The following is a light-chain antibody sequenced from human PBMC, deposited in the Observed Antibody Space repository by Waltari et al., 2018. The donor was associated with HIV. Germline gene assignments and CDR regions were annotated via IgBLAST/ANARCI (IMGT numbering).Light chain of an antibody. J-gene: IGLJ3*02. CDR1: SSNIGNAY. CDR2: DNE. CDR3: GTWDKNVGGAV. Sequence: SVLTQPPSASAAPGQTATTSHPGSSSNIGNAYVSWYQHLPGATPKLLIYDNEERPSGIPARLSGSRSGTSATLGITGRQTGDEAIYYGGTWDKNVGGAVFGGGTKLTVL. V-gene: IGLV1-51*01.